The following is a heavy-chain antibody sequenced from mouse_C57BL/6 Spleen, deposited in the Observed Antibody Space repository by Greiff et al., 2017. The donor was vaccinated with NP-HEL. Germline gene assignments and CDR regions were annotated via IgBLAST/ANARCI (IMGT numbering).Heavy chain of an antibody. J-gene: IGHJ2*01. CDR3: AGYGNYAFDY. Sequence: QVQLQQPGAELFKPGASVKLSCKASGYTFPSYWMQWVKQRPGQGLEWIGEIDPSDSYTNYNQKFKGKATLTVDTSSSTAYMQLSSLTSEDSAVYYCAGYGNYAFDYWGQGTTLTVSS. CDR2: IDPSDSYT. V-gene: IGHV1-50*01. CDR1: GYTFPSYW. D-gene: IGHD2-1*01.